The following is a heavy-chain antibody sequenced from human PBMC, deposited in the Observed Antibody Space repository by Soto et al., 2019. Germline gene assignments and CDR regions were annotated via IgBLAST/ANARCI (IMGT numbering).Heavy chain of an antibody. CDR2: ICNSGST. D-gene: IGHD2-2*01. V-gene: IGHV4-59*01. CDR1: GGSIRSYC. Sequence: PSEILSLTCTVSGGSIRSYCWTWIRQPPGEGLEWIGCICNSGSTNYNPSLKSRVTISVDTSKNQFSLKLSSVTAADTAVYYCARVRVVPDAIGYYYYMDVWGKGTTVTVSS. CDR3: ARVRVVPDAIGYYYYMDV. J-gene: IGHJ6*03.